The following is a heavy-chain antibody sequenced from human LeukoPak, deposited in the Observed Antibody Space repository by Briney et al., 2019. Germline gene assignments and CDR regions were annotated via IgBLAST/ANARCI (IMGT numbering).Heavy chain of an antibody. CDR2: ISYDGSNK. D-gene: IGHD6-6*01. J-gene: IGHJ4*02. CDR3: AREVPYRSSSFVFDY. CDR1: GFTFSSYA. V-gene: IGHV3-30*04. Sequence: GGSLRLSCAASGFTFSSYAMHWVRQAPGKGLEWVAVISYDGSNKYYADSVKGRFTISRDNSKNTLYLQMNSLRAEDTAVYYCAREVPYRSSSFVFDYWGQGTLVIVSS.